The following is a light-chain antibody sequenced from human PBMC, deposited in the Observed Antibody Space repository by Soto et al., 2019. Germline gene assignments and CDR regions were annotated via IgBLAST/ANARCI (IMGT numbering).Light chain of an antibody. CDR3: QQYGSSGT. CDR2: GAS. Sequence: EIVLMPSPGTLSLSPGERATLSCRASQSVSNNYLAWYQQKPGQAPRLLIYGASNRATGIPDRFSGSGSGTDFTLTISRLEPEDFAVYYCQQYGSSGTFGQGTKVDI. J-gene: IGKJ1*01. V-gene: IGKV3-20*01. CDR1: QSVSNNY.